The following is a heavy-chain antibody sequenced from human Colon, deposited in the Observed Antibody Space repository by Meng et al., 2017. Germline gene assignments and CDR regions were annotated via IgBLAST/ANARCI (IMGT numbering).Heavy chain of an antibody. Sequence: GESLKISCAASGFTFSNYWMSWVRQAPGKGLEWVANIKQEGSQKYYVDSLEGRFTISRDNAKNSLYLQMNSLRADDTAVYYCARGSSSWFYFYGMDVWGHGTTVTVSS. CDR1: GFTFSNYW. CDR3: ARGSSSWFYFYGMDV. CDR2: IKQEGSQK. V-gene: IGHV3-7*04. D-gene: IGHD6-13*01. J-gene: IGHJ6*02.